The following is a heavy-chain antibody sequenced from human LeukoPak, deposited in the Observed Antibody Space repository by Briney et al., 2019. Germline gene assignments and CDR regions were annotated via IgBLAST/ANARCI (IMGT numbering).Heavy chain of an antibody. D-gene: IGHD4-17*01. V-gene: IGHV1-8*03. Sequence: ASVKVSCKTSGSTFTDYDVHWVRQAPGQGLEWMGWINPNSATTNYAQRLQGRVTFTRDTSLSIAYMELSSRTSEDAAVYFCARGDFGETNTAFDVWGQGTLVAVSS. J-gene: IGHJ3*01. CDR2: INPNSATT. CDR3: ARGDFGETNTAFDV. CDR1: GSTFTDYD.